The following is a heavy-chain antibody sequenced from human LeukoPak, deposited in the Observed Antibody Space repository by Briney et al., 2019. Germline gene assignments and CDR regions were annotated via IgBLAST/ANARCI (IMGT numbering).Heavy chain of an antibody. CDR2: ISGGGGST. CDR3: AKDPLQGVRRTIDY. Sequence: PGGSLRLSCAASGFTFSNYVMSWVRQAPGKGLEWVSAISGGGGSTYYADSVKGRFTISRDNSKNTLYLQMNSLRGEDTAVYYCAKDPLQGVRRTIDYWGQGTLVAVSS. V-gene: IGHV3-23*01. J-gene: IGHJ4*02. D-gene: IGHD1-1*01. CDR1: GFTFSNYV.